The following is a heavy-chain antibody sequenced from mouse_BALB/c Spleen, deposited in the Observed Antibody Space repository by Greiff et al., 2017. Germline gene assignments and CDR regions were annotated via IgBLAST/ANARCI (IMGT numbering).Heavy chain of an antibody. V-gene: IGHV3-2*02. Sequence: EVQRVESGPGLVKPSQSLSLTCTVTGYSITSDYAWNWIRQFPGNKLEWMGYISYSGSTSYNPSLKSRISITRDTSKNQFFLQLNSVTTEDTATYYCARYYYGPYAMDYWGQGTSVTVSS. CDR3: ARYYYGPYAMDY. J-gene: IGHJ4*01. D-gene: IGHD1-1*01. CDR1: GYSITSDYA. CDR2: ISYSGST.